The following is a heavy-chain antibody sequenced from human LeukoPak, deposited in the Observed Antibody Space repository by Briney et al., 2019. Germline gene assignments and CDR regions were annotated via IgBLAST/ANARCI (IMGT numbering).Heavy chain of an antibody. CDR3: ARAHTMVRGALYYMDV. V-gene: IGHV4-61*02. CDR1: GGSISSGSYY. CDR2: IYTSGST. J-gene: IGHJ6*03. Sequence: SETLSLTCTVCGGSISSGSYYWRWIRQPAGKGLEWIVRIYTSGSTNYNPSLKSRVTISVDTSKNQFSLKLSSVTAADTAVYYCARAHTMVRGALYYMDVWGKGTTVTISS. D-gene: IGHD3-10*01.